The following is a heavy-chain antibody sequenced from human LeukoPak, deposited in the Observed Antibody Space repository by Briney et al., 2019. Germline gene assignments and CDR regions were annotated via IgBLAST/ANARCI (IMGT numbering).Heavy chain of an antibody. CDR2: IIPIVGTA. CDR3: AISAYYDSSGYYYA. Sequence: GASVKVSCKASVGSLSSYAISWVRQAPGEGLEWMGGIIPIVGTANYAQKFQGRVTITADKPTSTAYMELSSLRSENTAVYYCAISAYYDSSGYYYAWGKGTLVTASS. V-gene: IGHV1-69*06. D-gene: IGHD3-22*01. J-gene: IGHJ5*02. CDR1: VGSLSSYA.